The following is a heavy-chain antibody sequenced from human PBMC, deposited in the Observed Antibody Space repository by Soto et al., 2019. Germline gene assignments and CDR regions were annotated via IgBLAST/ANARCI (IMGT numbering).Heavy chain of an antibody. CDR2: ISSSSNTI. J-gene: IGHJ4*02. CDR3: ARAIRGFSYVVDY. CDR1: GFTFSSYS. V-gene: IGHV3-48*02. Sequence: GGSLRLSCAASGFTFSSYSMNWVRQAPGKGLEWLSYISSSSNTIFYADSVKGRFTISRDNARNSLYLQMSSLSDEDTAVYYCARAIRGFSYVVDYWGQGTLVTVSS. D-gene: IGHD5-18*01.